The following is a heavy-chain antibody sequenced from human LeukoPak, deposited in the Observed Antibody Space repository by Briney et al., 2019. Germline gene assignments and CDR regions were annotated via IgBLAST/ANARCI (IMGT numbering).Heavy chain of an antibody. Sequence: PSETLSLTCAVYGGSFSGYYWSWIRQPPGKGLEWIGEINHSGSTNYNPSLKSRVTISVDTSKNQFSLKLSSVTAADTAVYYCARVRITIFEVVIAAFDIWGQGTMVTVSS. CDR3: ARVRITIFEVVIAAFDI. V-gene: IGHV4-34*01. D-gene: IGHD3-3*01. J-gene: IGHJ3*02. CDR1: GGSFSGYY. CDR2: INHSGST.